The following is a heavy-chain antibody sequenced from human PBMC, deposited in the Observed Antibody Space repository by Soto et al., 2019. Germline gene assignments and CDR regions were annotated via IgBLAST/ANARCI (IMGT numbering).Heavy chain of an antibody. CDR1: GFTVSSNY. V-gene: IGHV3-53*04. Sequence: EVQLVESGGGLVQPGGSLRLSCAASGFTVSSNYMSWVRQAPGKGLELVSIIYSGGSTYYAYSVKGRFTISRHNSKNTLYLQMNSLRAEDAAVYYCARAWSRYYYMDVWGKGTTVTVSS. J-gene: IGHJ6*03. CDR3: ARAWSRYYYMDV. CDR2: IYSGGST. D-gene: IGHD3-3*01.